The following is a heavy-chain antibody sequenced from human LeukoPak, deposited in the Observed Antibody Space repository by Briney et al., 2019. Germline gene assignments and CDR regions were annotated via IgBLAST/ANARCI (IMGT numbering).Heavy chain of an antibody. Sequence: GGSLRLYCAAYGFTVSSNYMSWVRQAPGKGLEGVSDIYSGGSTYYADSVKGRFTISKDNSKNTQFLQMNSLRAEDTAVYYCARSSGYYYHDYWGQGTLVSVSS. CDR3: ARSSGYYYHDY. D-gene: IGHD3-22*01. V-gene: IGHV3-66*02. J-gene: IGHJ4*02. CDR1: GFTVSSNY. CDR2: IYSGGST.